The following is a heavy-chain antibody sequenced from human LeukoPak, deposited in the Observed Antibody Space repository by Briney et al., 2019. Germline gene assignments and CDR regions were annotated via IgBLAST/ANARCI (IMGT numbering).Heavy chain of an antibody. J-gene: IGHJ4*02. CDR1: GFTPSSYA. V-gene: IGHV3-30*04. CDR3: ARDSEGY. Sequence: GGSLRLSCAASGFTPSSYAMHWVRQAPGKGLEWVAVISYDGSNKYYADSVKGRFTISRDNPKNTLYLQMNSLRAEDTAVYYCARDSEGYWGQGTLVTVSS. CDR2: ISYDGSNK. D-gene: IGHD1-26*01.